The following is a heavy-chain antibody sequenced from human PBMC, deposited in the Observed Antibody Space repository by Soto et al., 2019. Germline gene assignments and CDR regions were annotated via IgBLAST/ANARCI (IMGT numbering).Heavy chain of an antibody. D-gene: IGHD2-2*01. J-gene: IGHJ4*02. V-gene: IGHV4-31*03. Sequence: SETLSLTCTVSGGSISSGGYYWSWIRQHPGKGLEWIGYIYYSGSTYYNPSLKSRVTISVDTSKNQFSLKLNSVTAADTAVYYCARSGTSANYFDYWGQGTLVTVSS. CDR3: ARSGTSANYFDY. CDR2: IYYSGST. CDR1: GGSISSGGYY.